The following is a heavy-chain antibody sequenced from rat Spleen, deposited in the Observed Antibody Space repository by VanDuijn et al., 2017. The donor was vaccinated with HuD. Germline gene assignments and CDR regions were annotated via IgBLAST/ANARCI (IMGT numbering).Heavy chain of an antibody. CDR1: GFTFSDYY. CDR3: TRDHYGYSYFDY. V-gene: IGHV5-22*01. CDR2: ISYEGSGT. Sequence: EVQLVESDGGLVQPGRSLKLSCAASGFTFSDYYMAWVRQAPTKGLEWVASISYEGSGTYYGDSVKGRFTISRDNAKSTLSLQMNSLRSEDTAIYYCTRDHYGYSYFDYWGQGVMVTVSS. D-gene: IGHD1-9*01. J-gene: IGHJ2*01.